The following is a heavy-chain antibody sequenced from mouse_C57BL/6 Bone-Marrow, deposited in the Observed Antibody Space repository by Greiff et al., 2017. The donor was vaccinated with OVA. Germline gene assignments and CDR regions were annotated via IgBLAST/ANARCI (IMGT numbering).Heavy chain of an antibody. V-gene: IGHV1-80*01. CDR2: IYPGDGDT. J-gene: IGHJ3*01. Sequence: VKLQESGAELVKPGASVKISCKASGYAFSSYWMNWVKQRPGKGLEWIGQIYPGDGDTNYNGKFKGKATLTADKSSSTAYMQLSSLTSEDSAVYFCARKVTGTGWFAYWGQGTLVTVSA. CDR3: ARKVTGTGWFAY. D-gene: IGHD4-1*01. CDR1: GYAFSSYW.